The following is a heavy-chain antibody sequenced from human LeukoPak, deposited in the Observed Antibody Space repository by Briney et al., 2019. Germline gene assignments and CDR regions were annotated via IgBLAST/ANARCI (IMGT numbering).Heavy chain of an antibody. CDR1: GYTFTSYG. V-gene: IGHV1-18*01. CDR2: ISAYNGNT. CDR3: ARVIIVAAAGNFDY. J-gene: IGHJ4*02. D-gene: IGHD6-13*01. Sequence: ASVKVSCEASGYTFTSYGISWVRQTPGQGLEWMGWISAYNGNTNYAQKLQGRVTMTTDTSTSTAYMELRSLRSDDTAVYYCARVIIVAAAGNFDYWGQGTLVTVSS.